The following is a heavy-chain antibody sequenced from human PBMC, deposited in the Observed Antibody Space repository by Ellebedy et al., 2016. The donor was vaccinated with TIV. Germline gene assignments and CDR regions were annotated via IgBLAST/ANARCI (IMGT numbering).Heavy chain of an antibody. J-gene: IGHJ4*02. CDR2: ISGSGSAT. CDR1: GFTFRNYA. Sequence: GGSLRLSCAASGFTFRNYAMSWVRQAPGKGLEWVSVISGSGSATNYADSVKGRFTISRDNSKNTLQIQMNSLRAEDTAVYYCAKGWVLSVTTPFDYWGQGTLVTVSS. V-gene: IGHV3-23*01. CDR3: AKGWVLSVTTPFDY. D-gene: IGHD4-17*01.